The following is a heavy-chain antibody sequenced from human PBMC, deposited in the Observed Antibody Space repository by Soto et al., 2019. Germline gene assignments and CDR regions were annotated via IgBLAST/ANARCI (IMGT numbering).Heavy chain of an antibody. CDR3: ARCLHCSNGGRFDP. CDR1: GGSISSGGYY. D-gene: IGHD2-8*01. V-gene: IGHV4-61*03. J-gene: IGHJ5*02. Sequence: PSETLSLTCTVSGGSISSGGYYWSWIRQPPGKGLEWIGEMYPSGGTTYNPALQNRVTISVDNSKNHLSLTLTSVTAADTAVYYCARCLHCSNGGRFDPWGRGALVTVSS. CDR2: MYPSGGT.